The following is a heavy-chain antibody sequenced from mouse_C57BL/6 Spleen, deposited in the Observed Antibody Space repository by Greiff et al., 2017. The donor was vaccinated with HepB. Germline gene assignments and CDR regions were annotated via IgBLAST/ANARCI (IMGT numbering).Heavy chain of an antibody. CDR3: ARDGDYFDY. CDR1: GFTFTDYY. V-gene: IGHV7-3*01. J-gene: IGHJ2*01. CDR2: IRNKANGYTT. Sequence: EVKLMESGGGLVQPGGSLSLSCAASGFTFTDYYMSWVRQPPGKALEWLGFIRNKANGYTTEYSASVKGRFTISRDNSQSILYLQMNALRAEDSATYYCARDGDYFDYWGQGTTLTVSS.